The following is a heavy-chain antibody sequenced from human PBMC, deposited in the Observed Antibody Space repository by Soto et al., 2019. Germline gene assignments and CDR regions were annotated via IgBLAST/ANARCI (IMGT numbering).Heavy chain of an antibody. V-gene: IGHV3-48*02. CDR3: AREISLSAGSYFDY. J-gene: IGHJ4*02. Sequence: GGSLRLSCTASGFTFNTYNMNWVRQAPGKGLEWVSYISSSSYTIKYADSVEGRFTVSRDNGKKSLYLQMNSLRDEDAAVYFCAREISLSAGSYFDYWGQGTLVTVSS. CDR1: GFTFNTYN. D-gene: IGHD3-10*01. CDR2: ISSSSYTI.